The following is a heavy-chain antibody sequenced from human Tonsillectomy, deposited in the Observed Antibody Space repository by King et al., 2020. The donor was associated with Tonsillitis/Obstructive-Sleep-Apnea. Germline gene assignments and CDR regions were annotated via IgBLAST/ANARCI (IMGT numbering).Heavy chain of an antibody. Sequence: QLVQSGAEVKKPGESLRISCKGSGYTFISYWITWVRQMPGKGLEWMGKIDPSDSYTSYSPSFQGHVTISADKSISTAYLQWSSLKASDTAMYYCAIRYSSSWSNWGQGTRVTVSS. J-gene: IGHJ4*02. V-gene: IGHV5-10-1*01. CDR3: AIRYSSSWSN. CDR1: GYTFISYW. CDR2: IDPSDSYT. D-gene: IGHD6-13*01.